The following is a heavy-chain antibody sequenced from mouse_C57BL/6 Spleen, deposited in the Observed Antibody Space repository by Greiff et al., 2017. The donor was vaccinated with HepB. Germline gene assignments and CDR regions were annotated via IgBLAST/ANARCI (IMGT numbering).Heavy chain of an antibody. CDR1: GYSITSGYY. CDR2: ISYDGSN. CDR3: ARDHYYGSNCFAY. V-gene: IGHV3-6*01. D-gene: IGHD1-1*01. J-gene: IGHJ3*01. Sequence: EVKLMESGPGLVKPSQSLSLTCSVTGYSITSGYYWNWIRQFPGNKLEWMGYISYDGSNNYNPSLKNRISITRDPSKNQFFLKLNSVTTEDTATYYCARDHYYGSNCFAYWGQGTLVTVSA.